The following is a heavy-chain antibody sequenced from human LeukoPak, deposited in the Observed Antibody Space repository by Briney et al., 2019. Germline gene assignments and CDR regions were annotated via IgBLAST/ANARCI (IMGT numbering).Heavy chain of an antibody. CDR3: AKGINKVPNFDY. CDR2: ISYDGSNK. Sequence: GRSLRLSCAASGFTFSSYGMHWVRQAPGKGLEWVAVISYDGSNKYYADSVKGRFTISRDNSKNTLYLQMNSLRAEDTAVYYCAKGINKVPNFDYWGQGTLVTVSS. CDR1: GFTFSSYG. V-gene: IGHV3-30*18. J-gene: IGHJ4*02.